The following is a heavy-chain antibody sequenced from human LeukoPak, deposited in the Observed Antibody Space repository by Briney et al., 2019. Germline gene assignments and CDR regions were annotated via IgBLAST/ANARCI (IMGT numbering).Heavy chain of an antibody. V-gene: IGHV4-38-2*02. CDR1: GYSISSGYY. CDR2: IYHSGST. Sequence: SETLSLTCTVSGYSISSGYYWGWIRQPPGKGLEWIGSIYHSGSTYYNPSLKSRVTISVDTSKNQFSLKLSSVTAADTAVYYCARADYSSTWSHDYYYMDVWGKGSTVTVSS. D-gene: IGHD6-13*01. CDR3: ARADYSSTWSHDYYYMDV. J-gene: IGHJ6*03.